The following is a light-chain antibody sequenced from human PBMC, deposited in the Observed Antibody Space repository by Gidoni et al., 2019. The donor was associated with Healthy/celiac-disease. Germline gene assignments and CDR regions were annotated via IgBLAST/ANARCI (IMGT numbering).Light chain of an antibody. Sequence: DIVLTQSPATLSSSPGERATISCRASQSVSSYLAWYQQKPGQAPSLLIYDASNRATGIPARCSGSGSGTDFTLTISSLEPEDFAVYYCQQRSNWPPITFGQXTRLEIK. J-gene: IGKJ5*01. V-gene: IGKV3-11*01. CDR2: DAS. CDR3: QQRSNWPPIT. CDR1: QSVSSY.